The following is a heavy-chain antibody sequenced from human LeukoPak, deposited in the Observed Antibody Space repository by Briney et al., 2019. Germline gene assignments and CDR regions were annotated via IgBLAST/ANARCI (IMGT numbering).Heavy chain of an antibody. CDR1: GGSITSYY. CDR2: IYYSGST. V-gene: IGHV4-59*01. CDR3: ARGPIGTAAAVRGNYYYMDV. J-gene: IGHJ6*03. Sequence: SETLSLTCTVSGGSITSYYWSWIRQPPGKGLEWIGYIYYSGSTNYNPSLKSRVTISVDTSKNQFSLKLSSVTAADTAVYYCARGPIGTAAAVRGNYYYMDVWGKGTTVTVSS. D-gene: IGHD6-13*01.